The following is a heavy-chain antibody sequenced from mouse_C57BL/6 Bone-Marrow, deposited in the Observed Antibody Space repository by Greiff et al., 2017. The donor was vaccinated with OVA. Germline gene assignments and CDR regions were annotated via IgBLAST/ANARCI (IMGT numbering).Heavy chain of an antibody. CDR3: ARPPYYYGSEAWFAY. CDR2: IDPSDSYT. Sequence: QVQLQQPGAELVKPGASVKLSCKASGYTFTSYWMQWLKQRPGQGLEWIGEIDPSDSYTNYNQKFKGKATLTVDTSSSTAYMQLSSLTSEDSAVYYCARPPYYYGSEAWFAYWGQGTLVTVSA. D-gene: IGHD1-1*01. J-gene: IGHJ3*01. CDR1: GYTFTSYW. V-gene: IGHV1-50*01.